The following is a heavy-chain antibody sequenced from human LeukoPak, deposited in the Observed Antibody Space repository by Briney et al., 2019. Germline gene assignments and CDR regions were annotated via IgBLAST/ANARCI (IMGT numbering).Heavy chain of an antibody. V-gene: IGHV3-48*03. J-gene: IGHJ2*01. Sequence: PGGSLRLSCAASGFTFSSYEMNWVRQAPGKGLEWVSYISSSGSTIYYADSVKGRFTISRENAKNSLYLQMNSLRAGDTAVYYCARVRKYSGYYSWYFDLWGRGTLVTVSS. CDR3: ARVRKYSGYYSWYFDL. CDR1: GFTFSSYE. D-gene: IGHD5-12*01. CDR2: ISSSGSTI.